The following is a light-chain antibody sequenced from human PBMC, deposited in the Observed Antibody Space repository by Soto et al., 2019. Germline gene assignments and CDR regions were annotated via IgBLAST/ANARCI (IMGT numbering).Light chain of an antibody. CDR2: QTS. J-gene: IGKJ1*01. Sequence: EIVLTQSPGTLSLSPGERATLSCRASQSVSSNLAWYQQKPGQAPRLLIYQTSIRAAGIPARFSASGTGTDFTLTISDVQPEDFAVYYCHQRQSWPRTFGQGTKVDIK. CDR1: QSVSSN. CDR3: HQRQSWPRT. V-gene: IGKV3-11*01.